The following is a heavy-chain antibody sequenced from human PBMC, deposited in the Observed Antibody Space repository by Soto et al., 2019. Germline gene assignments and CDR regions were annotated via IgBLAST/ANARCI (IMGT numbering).Heavy chain of an antibody. D-gene: IGHD6-6*01. CDR3: ARGLYSSSSLYYYYYGMDV. CDR1: GFTFSSYA. CDR2: ISYDGSNK. Sequence: QVQLVESGGGVVQPGRSLRLSCAASGFTFSSYAMHWVRQAPGKGLEWVAVISYDGSNKYYPDSVKGRFTISRDNSKNTLYLQMNSLRSEDTAVYYCARGLYSSSSLYYYYYGMDVWGQGTTVTVSS. V-gene: IGHV3-30-3*01. J-gene: IGHJ6*02.